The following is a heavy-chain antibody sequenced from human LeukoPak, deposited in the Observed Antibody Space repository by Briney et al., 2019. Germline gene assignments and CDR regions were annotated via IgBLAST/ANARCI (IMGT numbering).Heavy chain of an antibody. CDR1: GGSISSYY. J-gene: IGHJ2*01. V-gene: IGHV4-4*07. Sequence: PSETLSLTCTVSGGSISSYYWSWIRQPAGKGLEWIGRIYTSGSTNYNPSLKSRVTMSVDTSKNQFSLTLSSVTAADTAVYYCARSARYYYDSSGYYLYWYFDLWGRGTLVTVSS. CDR3: ARSARYYYDSSGYYLYWYFDL. D-gene: IGHD3-22*01. CDR2: IYTSGST.